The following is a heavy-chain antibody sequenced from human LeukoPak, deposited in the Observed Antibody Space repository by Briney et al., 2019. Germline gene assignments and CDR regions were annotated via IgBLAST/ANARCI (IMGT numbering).Heavy chain of an antibody. J-gene: IGHJ4*02. Sequence: SVKVSCKASGGTFSYYAIIWVRQAPGQGLEWMGGIIPIFGTTNYAQKFQGRVTITTDESTSTAYMELSSLRSEDTALYYCASNSNYALDYWGQGTLVTVSS. CDR2: IIPIFGTT. CDR3: ASNSNYALDY. CDR1: GGTFSYYA. V-gene: IGHV1-69*05. D-gene: IGHD4-11*01.